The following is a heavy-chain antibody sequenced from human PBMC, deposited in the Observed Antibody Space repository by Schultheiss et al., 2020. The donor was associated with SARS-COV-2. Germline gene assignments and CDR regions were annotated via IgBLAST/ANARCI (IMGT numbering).Heavy chain of an antibody. CDR1: GGSFSGYY. CDR3: ARDDVLMEDHVFDY. J-gene: IGHJ4*02. V-gene: IGHV4-34*01. Sequence: GSLRLSCAVYGGSFSGYYWSWIRQPPGKGLEWIGEINHSGSTNYNPSLKSRVTISVDTSKNQFSLKLSSVTAADTAVYYCARDDVLMEDHVFDYWGQGTLVTVSS. CDR2: INHSGST. D-gene: IGHD2-8*01.